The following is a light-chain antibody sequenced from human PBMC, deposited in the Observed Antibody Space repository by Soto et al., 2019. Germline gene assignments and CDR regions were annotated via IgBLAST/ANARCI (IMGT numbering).Light chain of an antibody. Sequence: EIVLTQSPGTLSLSPGERATLSCRASQSVSSSYLAWDQQKPGQAPRLLIYGASSRATGIPDRFSGSGSGTDFTLTINSLEPEDFAVYYCQQYGSSGYTFGQGTKLEIK. J-gene: IGKJ2*01. CDR1: QSVSSSY. V-gene: IGKV3-20*01. CDR2: GAS. CDR3: QQYGSSGYT.